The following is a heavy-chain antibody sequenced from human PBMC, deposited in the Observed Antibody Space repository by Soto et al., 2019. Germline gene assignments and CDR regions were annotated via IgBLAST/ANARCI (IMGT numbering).Heavy chain of an antibody. J-gene: IGHJ4*02. CDR1: VYTFTSHG. CDR3: ARDVDYRFDS. V-gene: IGHV1-18*01. CDR2: VSAYSGNT. Sequence: GASVKVSCQASVYTFTSHGISRVRQAPGQGLEWMGWVSAYSGNTNYAQKIQGRVTMTTDTSTNTAYMELGSLRSDDTAVYFCARDVDYRFDSWGQGTLVTVSS. D-gene: IGHD4-17*01.